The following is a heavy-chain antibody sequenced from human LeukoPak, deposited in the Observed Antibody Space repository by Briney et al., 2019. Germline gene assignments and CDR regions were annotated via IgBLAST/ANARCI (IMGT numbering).Heavy chain of an antibody. J-gene: IGHJ4*02. D-gene: IGHD4-23*01. CDR2: ISRSSSYI. Sequence: XXXPGKXXXXVSSISRSSSYIYYADSVKGRFTISRDNAKNSLYLQMNSLRAEDTAVYYCARDLPGKENFDYWGQGTLVTVSS. CDR3: ARDLPGKENFDY. V-gene: IGHV3-21*01.